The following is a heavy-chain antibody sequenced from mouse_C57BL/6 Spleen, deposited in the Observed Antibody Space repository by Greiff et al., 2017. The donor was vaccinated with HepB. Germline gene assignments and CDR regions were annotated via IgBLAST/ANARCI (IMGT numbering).Heavy chain of an antibody. CDR2: INPNNGGT. Sequence: EVQLQQSGPELVKPGASVKISCKASGYTFTDYYMNWVKQSHGKSLEWIGDINPNNGGTSYNQKFKGKATLTADKSSSTAYMELRSLTSEDSAVYYCSARSPYSPWFAYWGQGTLVTVSA. V-gene: IGHV1-26*01. D-gene: IGHD2-12*01. CDR1: GYTFTDYY. J-gene: IGHJ3*01. CDR3: SARSPYSPWFAY.